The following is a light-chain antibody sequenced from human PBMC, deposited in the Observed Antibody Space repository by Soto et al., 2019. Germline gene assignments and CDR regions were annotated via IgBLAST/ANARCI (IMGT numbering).Light chain of an antibody. CDR2: GAS. CDR3: QQRYNWPLT. Sequence: EIVLTQSPGTLSLSPGEGATLSCRASQSISSNFLAWYRQKRGQAPRLLIHGASNRATGIPDRFSGSGSGTDFTLTITRLEAEDFAVYFCQQRYNWPLTFGQGTRLEIK. V-gene: IGKV3D-20*02. CDR1: QSISSNF. J-gene: IGKJ5*01.